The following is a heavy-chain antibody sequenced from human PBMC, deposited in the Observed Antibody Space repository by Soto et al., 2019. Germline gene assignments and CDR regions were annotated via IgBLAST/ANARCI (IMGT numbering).Heavy chain of an antibody. CDR3: ARDRGGSSWYYDVYYYGMDV. V-gene: IGHV4-31*03. D-gene: IGHD6-13*01. CDR1: GGSISSGGYY. J-gene: IGHJ6*02. Sequence: PSETLSLTCTVSGGSISSGGYYWSWIRQHPGKGLEWIGYIYYSGSTYYNPSLKSRVTISVDTSKNQFSLKLSSVTAADTAVYYCARDRGGSSWYYDVYYYGMDVWGQGTTVTVS. CDR2: IYYSGST.